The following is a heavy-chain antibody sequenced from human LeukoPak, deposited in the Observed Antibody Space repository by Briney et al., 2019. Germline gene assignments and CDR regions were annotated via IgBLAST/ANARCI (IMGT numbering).Heavy chain of an antibody. CDR2: IYYSGST. Sequence: SETLSLTCTVSGGSISSGDYYWSWIRQPPGKGLEWIGYIYYSGSTYYNPSLKSRVTISVDTSKNQFSLKLSSVTAADTAVYYCARILVVPAPYFDYWGQGTLVTVSS. CDR3: ARILVVPAPYFDY. D-gene: IGHD2-2*01. V-gene: IGHV4-30-4*08. CDR1: GGSISSGDYY. J-gene: IGHJ4*02.